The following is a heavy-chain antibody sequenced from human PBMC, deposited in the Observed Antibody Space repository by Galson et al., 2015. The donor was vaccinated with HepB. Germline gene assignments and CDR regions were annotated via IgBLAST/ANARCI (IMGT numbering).Heavy chain of an antibody. J-gene: IGHJ4*02. CDR1: GDSVSSHSAA. CDR3: TRDLYSSSRYYFDS. Sequence: CAISGDSVSSHSAAWNWIRQSPSRGLKWLGRTYYRSKWYNDYAISVKSRITINPDTSKNQFALQLNSVTPEDTAVYYCTRDLYSSSRYYFDSWGQGTLVTVSS. CDR2: TYYRSKWYN. D-gene: IGHD6-13*01. V-gene: IGHV6-1*01.